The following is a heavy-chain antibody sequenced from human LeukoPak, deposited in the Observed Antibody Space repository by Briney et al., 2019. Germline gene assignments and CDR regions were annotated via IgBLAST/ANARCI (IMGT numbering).Heavy chain of an antibody. J-gene: IGHJ4*02. CDR3: ARREDGYDILTGYFDS. CDR2: IYYSGST. D-gene: IGHD3-9*01. V-gene: IGHV4-39*01. Sequence: SETLSLTCTVSGGSISSSSYYWGWIRQPPGKGLEWIGSIYYSGSTYYNPSLKSRVTISVDTSKNQFSLKLSSVTAADTAVYYCARREDGYDILTGYFDSWGQGTLVAVSS. CDR1: GGSISSSSYY.